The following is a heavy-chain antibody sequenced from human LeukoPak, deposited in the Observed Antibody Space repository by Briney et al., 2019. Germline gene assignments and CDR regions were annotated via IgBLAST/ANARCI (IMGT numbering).Heavy chain of an antibody. CDR1: GYTFTGYY. D-gene: IGHD3-22*01. Sequence: ASVKVSCKASGYTFTGYYMHWVRQAPGQGLEWMGWINPNSGGTNYAQKFQGRVTMTRDTSISTAYMELSRLRSDDTAVYYCATKDYYDSSGYYYYXXYXMDVWGQGTTVTVSS. CDR2: INPNSGGT. CDR3: ATKDYYDSSGYYYYXXYXMDV. J-gene: IGHJ6*02. V-gene: IGHV1-2*02.